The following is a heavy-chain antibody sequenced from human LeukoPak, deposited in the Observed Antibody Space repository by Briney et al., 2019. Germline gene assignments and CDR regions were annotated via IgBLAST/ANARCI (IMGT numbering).Heavy chain of an antibody. J-gene: IGHJ4*02. CDR2: ISSSSSYI. Sequence: GGSLRLSCVASGFTFSSYSMNWVRQAPGKGLEWVSSISSSSSYIYYADPVKGRFTISRDNAKNSLYLQMNSLRAEDTAVYYCARDQLAYCGGDGPFDYWGQGTLVTVSS. D-gene: IGHD2-21*01. CDR3: ARDQLAYCGGDGPFDY. V-gene: IGHV3-21*01. CDR1: GFTFSSYS.